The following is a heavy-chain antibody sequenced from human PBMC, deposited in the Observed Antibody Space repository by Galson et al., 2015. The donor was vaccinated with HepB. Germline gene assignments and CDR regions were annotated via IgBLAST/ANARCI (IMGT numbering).Heavy chain of an antibody. CDR2: IKSKTDGGTT. Sequence: SLRLSCAASGFTFSNAWMSWVRQAPGKGLEWVGRIKSKTDGGTTDYAAPVKGRFTISRDDSKNTLYLQMNRLKTEDTAVYYCTTSEEYEDSSGYSMDAIEIWGQGTMVTVSS. D-gene: IGHD3-22*01. J-gene: IGHJ3*02. CDR3: TTSEEYEDSSGYSMDAIEI. CDR1: GFTFSNAW. V-gene: IGHV3-15*01.